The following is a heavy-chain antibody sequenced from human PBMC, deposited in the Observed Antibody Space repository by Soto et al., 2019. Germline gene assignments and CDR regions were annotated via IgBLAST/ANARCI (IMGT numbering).Heavy chain of an antibody. CDR1: GGSISSYY. V-gene: IGHV4-59*08. J-gene: IGHJ4*02. CDR2: IYYSGST. Sequence: SETLSLTCTVSGGSISSYYWSWIRQPPGKGLEWIGYIYYSGSTNYNPSLKSRVTISVDTSKNQFSLKLSSVTAADTAVYYCARLAETETHLQGSGWHWSFDYWGQGTLVTVSS. CDR3: ARLAETETHLQGSGWHWSFDY. D-gene: IGHD6-19*01.